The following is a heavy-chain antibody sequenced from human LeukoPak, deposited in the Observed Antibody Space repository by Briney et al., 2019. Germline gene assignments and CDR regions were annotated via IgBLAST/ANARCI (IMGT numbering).Heavy chain of an antibody. D-gene: IGHD4-17*01. CDR1: GFTFSSYS. Sequence: GGSLRLSCAASGFTFSSYSMTWVRQAPGKGLEWVSSISSSSSYIYYADSVKGRFTISRDNAKNSLYLQMNSLRAEDTAVYYCAKDRAPYGDYVAFDYWGQGTLVTVSS. CDR2: ISSSSSYI. J-gene: IGHJ4*02. V-gene: IGHV3-21*01. CDR3: AKDRAPYGDYVAFDY.